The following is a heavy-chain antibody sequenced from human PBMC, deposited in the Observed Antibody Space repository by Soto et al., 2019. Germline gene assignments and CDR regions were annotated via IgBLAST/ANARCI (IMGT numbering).Heavy chain of an antibody. V-gene: IGHV1-69*05. D-gene: IGHD4-4*01. CDR2: IIPIFGTA. CDR1: GGTFSSYA. Sequence: QVQLVQSGAEVKKPGSSVKVSCKASGGTFSSYAISWVRQAPGQGLEWMGGIIPIFGTANYAQKFQGRVTITPHESTRTAYMELSTLTSEDTAVYYCPRGTLNSNSGMDVWGQGTTVTVSS. CDR3: PRGTLNSNSGMDV. J-gene: IGHJ6*02.